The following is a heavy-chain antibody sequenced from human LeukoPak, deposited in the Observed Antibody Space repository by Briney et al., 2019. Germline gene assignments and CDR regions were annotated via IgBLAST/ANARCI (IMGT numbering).Heavy chain of an antibody. V-gene: IGHV4-4*07. CDR1: GGSISSYY. Sequence: SETLSLTCTVSGGSISSYYWSWIRQPAGKGLEWIGRIYTSGSTNYNPSLKSRVTMSVDTSKNQFSLKLSSMTAADTAVYYCARVGCSGGSCYLPNWFDPWGQGTLVTVSS. J-gene: IGHJ5*02. D-gene: IGHD2-15*01. CDR3: ARVGCSGGSCYLPNWFDP. CDR2: IYTSGST.